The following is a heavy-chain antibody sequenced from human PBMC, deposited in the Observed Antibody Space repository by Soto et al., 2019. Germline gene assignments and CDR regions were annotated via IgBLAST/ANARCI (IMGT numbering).Heavy chain of an antibody. CDR1: GGSISSYY. D-gene: IGHD3-22*01. CDR3: AREPKQNYDSSPWNGGFDS. J-gene: IGHJ4*02. Sequence: SETLSLTCTVSGGSISSYYWSWIRQPPGKGLEWIGYIYYSGSTNYNPSLKSRVTISVDTSKNQFSLKLASVTDADTAVYFCAREPKQNYDSSPWNGGFDSWGPGTLVTVSS. V-gene: IGHV4-59*12. CDR2: IYYSGST.